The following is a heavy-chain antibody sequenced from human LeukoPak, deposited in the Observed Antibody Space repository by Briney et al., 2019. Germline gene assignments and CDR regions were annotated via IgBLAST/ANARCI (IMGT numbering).Heavy chain of an antibody. CDR2: IYTSGST. J-gene: IGHJ4*02. CDR1: GGSISSGSYY. CDR3: ARVGSGYMTTVTTVDY. Sequence: SQTLSLTCTVSGGSISSGSYYWSWIRQPAGKGLEWIGRIYTSGSTNYNPSLKSRVTISVDTSKNQFSLKLCSVTAADTAVYYCARVGSGYMTTVTTVDYWGQGTLVTVSS. V-gene: IGHV4-61*02. D-gene: IGHD4-11*01.